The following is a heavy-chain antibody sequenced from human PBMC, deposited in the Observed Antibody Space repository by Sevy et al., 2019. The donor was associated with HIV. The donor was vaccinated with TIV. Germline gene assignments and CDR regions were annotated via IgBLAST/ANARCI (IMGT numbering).Heavy chain of an antibody. CDR2: IYYSGST. CDR1: GGSVSSGSYY. CDR3: ARHHKDYGVKNNWFDP. V-gene: IGHV4-61*01. D-gene: IGHD4-17*01. J-gene: IGHJ5*02. Sequence: SQTLSLTCTVSGGSVSSGSYYWSWIRQPPGKGLEWIGYIYYSGSTNYNPSLKSRVTISVDTSKNQFSLKLSSVTAADTAVYYCARHHKDYGVKNNWFDPWGQGTLVTVSS.